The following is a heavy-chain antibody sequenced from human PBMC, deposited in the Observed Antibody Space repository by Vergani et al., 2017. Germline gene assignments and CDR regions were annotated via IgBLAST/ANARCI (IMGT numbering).Heavy chain of an antibody. Sequence: QVQLVQSGAEVKKPGASVKVSCKASGYTFTSYYMHWVRQAPGQGLEWMGIINPSGGSTSYAQKFQGRVTMTRDTSTSTVYMELSSLRSEDTAVYYCARVEYYYDSSGYYDFDYWGQGTLVTVSS. D-gene: IGHD3-22*01. J-gene: IGHJ4*02. CDR2: INPSGGST. CDR3: ARVEYYYDSSGYYDFDY. V-gene: IGHV1-46*01. CDR1: GYTFTSYY.